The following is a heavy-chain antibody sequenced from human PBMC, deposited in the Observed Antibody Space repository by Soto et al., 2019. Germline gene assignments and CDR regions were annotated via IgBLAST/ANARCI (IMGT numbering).Heavy chain of an antibody. D-gene: IGHD3-22*01. J-gene: IGHJ5*02. V-gene: IGHV4-59*12. CDR3: SREVYDTSGYYVDP. Sequence: SETLSLTCTVSGGSISSDYWSWIRQPPGKGLEWIGYIYRSGSTNYNPSLKSRVTISIDTSNNQFSLKLSSVTAADTAMYYCSREVYDTSGYYVDPWGQGTLVTVSS. CDR2: IYRSGST. CDR1: GGSISSDY.